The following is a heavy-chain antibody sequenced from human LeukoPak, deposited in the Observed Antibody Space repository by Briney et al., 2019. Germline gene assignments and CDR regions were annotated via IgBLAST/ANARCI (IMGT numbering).Heavy chain of an antibody. CDR2: IYYSGST. Sequence: NSSETLSLTCTVSGGSISSGGYYWSWIRQHPGKGLEWFGCIYYSGSTYYNPSLQSRVTISVYTSKNQFSLKLSSVTAADTAGYYRAGYGSGRYHLDYWGQGNLVTVFS. CDR3: AGYGSGRYHLDY. D-gene: IGHD3-10*01. V-gene: IGHV4-31*03. CDR1: GGSISSGGYY. J-gene: IGHJ4*02.